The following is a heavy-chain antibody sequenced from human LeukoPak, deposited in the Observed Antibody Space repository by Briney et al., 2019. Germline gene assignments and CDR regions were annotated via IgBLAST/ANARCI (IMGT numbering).Heavy chain of an antibody. J-gene: IGHJ4*02. D-gene: IGHD6-19*01. CDR2: IYPGDSDT. V-gene: IGHV5-51*01. CDR3: ARHFSSGWSAPAY. Sequence: GGSLKISCKGSGYSFASYWIAWVRQMPGKGLEWMGIIYPGDSDTRYSPSFQGQVTISADKSINTAYLQWSSLKASDTAMYYCARHFSSGWSAPAYWGQGTLVTVSS. CDR1: GYSFASYW.